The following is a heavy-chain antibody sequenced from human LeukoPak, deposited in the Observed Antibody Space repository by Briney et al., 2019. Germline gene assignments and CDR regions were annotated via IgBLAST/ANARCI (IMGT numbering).Heavy chain of an antibody. D-gene: IGHD6-6*01. Sequence: PGGSLRLSCAASGFSFSSYWMTWVRQAPGKGLEWVANIKQDASEEHYVDSVKGRFTISRDNAKSSLYLQLNSPRVEDTALYFCASTASLSYWGQGTLVTVSS. CDR3: ASTASLSY. CDR1: GFSFSSYW. J-gene: IGHJ4*02. V-gene: IGHV3-7*01. CDR2: IKQDASEE.